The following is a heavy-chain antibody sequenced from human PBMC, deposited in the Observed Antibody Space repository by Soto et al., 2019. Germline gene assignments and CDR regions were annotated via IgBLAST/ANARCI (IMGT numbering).Heavy chain of an antibody. J-gene: IGHJ4*02. D-gene: IGHD3-22*01. CDR3: ARDQVTYYYDSSGYPMRAYYFDY. CDR1: GFTVSSHY. V-gene: IGHV3-53*01. Sequence: PGGSLRLSCAASGFTVSSHYMSWVRQAPGKGLEWASVIYSGGSTYYADSVKGRFTISRDNSKNTLYLQMNSLRAEDTAVYYCARDQVTYYYDSSGYPMRAYYFDYWGQGTLVTVSS. CDR2: IYSGGST.